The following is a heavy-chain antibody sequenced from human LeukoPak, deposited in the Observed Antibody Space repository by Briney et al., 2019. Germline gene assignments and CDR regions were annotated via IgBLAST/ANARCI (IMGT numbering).Heavy chain of an antibody. CDR3: AREGYYDILTGYQYYFDY. Sequence: GSSVKVSCKASGGTFSSYAISWVRQAPGQGLVWMGGIIPIFGTANYAQKFQGRVTITADKSTSTAYMELSSLRSEDTAVYYCAREGYYDILTGYQYYFDYWGQGTLVTVSS. J-gene: IGHJ4*02. V-gene: IGHV1-69*06. D-gene: IGHD3-9*01. CDR1: GGTFSSYA. CDR2: IIPIFGTA.